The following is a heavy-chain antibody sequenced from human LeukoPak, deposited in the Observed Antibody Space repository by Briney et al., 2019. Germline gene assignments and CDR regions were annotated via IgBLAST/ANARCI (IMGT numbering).Heavy chain of an antibody. V-gene: IGHV3-21*01. Sequence: PGGSLRLSCAASGFTFSSYSMNWVRQAPGKGLEWVSSISSSSSYIYYADSVKGRFTISRDNAKNSLYLQMNSLRDEDTAVYYCARAHYDSSGYYWETYYFDYWGQGTLVTVSS. J-gene: IGHJ4*02. D-gene: IGHD3-22*01. CDR1: GFTFSSYS. CDR2: ISSSSSYI. CDR3: ARAHYDSSGYYWETYYFDY.